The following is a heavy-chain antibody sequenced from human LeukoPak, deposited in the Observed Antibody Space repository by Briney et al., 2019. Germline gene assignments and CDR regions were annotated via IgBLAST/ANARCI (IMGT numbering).Heavy chain of an antibody. V-gene: IGHV4-4*02. CDR1: GTSISNNNW. CDR2: IFHTGTT. CDR3: ARDAYYYDSSGLEDY. D-gene: IGHD3-22*01. Sequence: PSETLSLTCAVSGTSISNNNWWNWVRQPPGKGLEWVGDIFHTGTTNYNPSLKSRVTISVDTSKNQFSLKLSSVTAADTAVYYCARDAYYYDSSGLEDYWGQGTLVTVSS. J-gene: IGHJ4*02.